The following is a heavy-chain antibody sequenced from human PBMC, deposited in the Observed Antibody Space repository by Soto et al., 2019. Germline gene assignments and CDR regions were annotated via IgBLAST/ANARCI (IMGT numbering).Heavy chain of an antibody. CDR3: AREDERSAYAGTFHH. CDR2: IAKDGNNK. V-gene: IGHV3-30-3*01. CDR1: GFSFSSYV. D-gene: IGHD3-22*01. J-gene: IGHJ1*01. Sequence: QVQLVESGGAVVQPGRSLSLSCAASGFSFSSYVVHWVRQAPGKGLEWVAAIAKDGNNKHYSDSVKDRFTISRDNSRSTLHLQMNNLRDEDTVVYFCAREDERSAYAGTFHHWGQGTLVTV.